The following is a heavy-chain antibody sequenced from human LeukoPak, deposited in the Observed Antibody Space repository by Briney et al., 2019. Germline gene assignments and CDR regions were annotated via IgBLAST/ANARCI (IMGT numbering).Heavy chain of an antibody. V-gene: IGHV3-30*18. CDR3: AKVFRVATITLCDY. J-gene: IGHJ4*02. CDR2: ISYDGSNK. Sequence: GGSLRLSCAASGFTFSSYGMHWVRQAPGKGLEWVAVISYDGSNKYYADSVKGRFTISRDNSKNTLYLQMNSLRAEDTAVYYCAKVFRVATITLCDYWGQGTPVTVSS. D-gene: IGHD5-12*01. CDR1: GFTFSSYG.